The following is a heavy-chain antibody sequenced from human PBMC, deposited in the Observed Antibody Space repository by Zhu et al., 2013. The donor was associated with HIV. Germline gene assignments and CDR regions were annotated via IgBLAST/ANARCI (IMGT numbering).Heavy chain of an antibody. CDR2: ISAYNGNT. D-gene: IGHD5-12*01. CDR1: GYSFTTYA. V-gene: IGHV1-18*04. J-gene: IGHJ4*02. CDR3: ARSISGYDPGKY. Sequence: QVQLVQSGADVKRPGASVMVSCKASGYSFTTYAMHWVRQAPGQGLEWMGWISAYNGNTNYAQKLQGRVTMTTDTSTSTAYMELRSLRSDDTAVYYCARSISGYDPGKYWGQGTLVTVSS.